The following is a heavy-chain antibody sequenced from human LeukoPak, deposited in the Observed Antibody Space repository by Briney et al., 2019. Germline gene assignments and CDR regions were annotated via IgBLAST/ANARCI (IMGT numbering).Heavy chain of an antibody. V-gene: IGHV1-2*02. CDR1: GYTFSDY. Sequence: GASVKVSCKASGYTFSDYMHWVRQAPGQGLEWMGWINPNSGGTKYAQKFQGRVTMTRDTSINTAYMELSRLRSDDTAVYYSAREEGEWFGELFLPFKYWGQGTLVTVSS. CDR2: INPNSGGT. J-gene: IGHJ4*02. CDR3: AREEGEWFGELFLPFKY. D-gene: IGHD3-10*01.